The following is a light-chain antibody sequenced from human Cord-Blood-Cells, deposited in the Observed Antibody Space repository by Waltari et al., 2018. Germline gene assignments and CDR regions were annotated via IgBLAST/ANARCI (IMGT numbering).Light chain of an antibody. V-gene: IGLV2-23*01. CDR1: STDVGSYNL. Sequence: QSALTQPASVSGSPGQSITISCTGTSTDVGSYNLVSWYQQHPGKAPKLLIYEGSKRHSGVSNRFSGSKAGNTASLTISGLQAEDEADYYCCSYAGSSTLVFGGGTKLPVL. CDR2: EGS. J-gene: IGLJ3*02. CDR3: CSYAGSSTLV.